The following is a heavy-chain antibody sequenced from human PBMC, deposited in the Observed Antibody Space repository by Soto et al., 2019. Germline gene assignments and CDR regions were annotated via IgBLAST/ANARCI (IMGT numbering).Heavy chain of an antibody. CDR1: GYTFTSYG. Sequence: QVQLVQSGAEVKKPGASVKVSCKASGYTFTSYGISWVRQAPGQGLEWMGWISAYNGNTNYAQKLQGRVTMTTATSKNTAYMELRGLRSDDTSGYYCARDRDIVVVPAAIYYYYYYGMDVWGQGTTVTVSS. CDR2: ISAYNGNT. CDR3: ARDRDIVVVPAAIYYYYYYGMDV. V-gene: IGHV1-18*01. D-gene: IGHD2-2*01. J-gene: IGHJ6*02.